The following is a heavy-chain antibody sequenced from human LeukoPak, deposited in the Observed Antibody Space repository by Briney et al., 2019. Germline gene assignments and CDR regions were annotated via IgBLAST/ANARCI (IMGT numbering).Heavy chain of an antibody. CDR3: ARSPYGSGSYFDY. CDR2: ISSSSSTI. CDR1: GFTFSSYS. V-gene: IGHV3-48*01. J-gene: IGHJ4*02. Sequence: GGSLRLSCAASGFTFSSYSMNWVRQAPGKGLEWASYISSSSSTIYYADSVKGRFTISRDNAKNSLYLQMNSLRAEDTAVYYCARSPYGSGSYFDYWGQGTLVTVSS. D-gene: IGHD3-10*01.